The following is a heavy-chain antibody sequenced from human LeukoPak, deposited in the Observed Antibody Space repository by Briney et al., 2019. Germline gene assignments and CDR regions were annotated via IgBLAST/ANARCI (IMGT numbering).Heavy chain of an antibody. Sequence: ASVKVSCKASGYIFTSDYIYWVRQAPGQGLEWMGIINPSGGNTISAQRFQGRVTMTRDTSTSTVYMELSSLRSEDTAVYYCATTYNWNYGGWDYWGQGTLVTVSS. CDR2: INPSGGNT. CDR1: GYIFTSDY. D-gene: IGHD1-7*01. J-gene: IGHJ4*02. CDR3: ATTYNWNYGGWDY. V-gene: IGHV1-46*01.